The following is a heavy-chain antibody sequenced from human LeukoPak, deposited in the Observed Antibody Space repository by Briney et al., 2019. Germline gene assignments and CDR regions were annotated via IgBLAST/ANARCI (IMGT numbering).Heavy chain of an antibody. CDR3: ARGHRTAAYDSSGSDY. Sequence: GASVKVSCKASGYTFTSYGINWVRQAPGQGLDWMGWISADNGDTKYAQKFQGRVTMTTDSSTSTAYMEPRSLRSDDAAVYYCARGHRTAAYDSSGSDYWGQGTLVTVSS. CDR2: ISADNGDT. D-gene: IGHD3-22*01. J-gene: IGHJ4*02. V-gene: IGHV1-18*01. CDR1: GYTFTSYG.